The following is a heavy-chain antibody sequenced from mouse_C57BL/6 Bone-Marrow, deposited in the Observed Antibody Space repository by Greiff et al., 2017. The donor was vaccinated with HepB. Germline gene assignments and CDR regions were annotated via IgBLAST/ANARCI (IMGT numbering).Heavy chain of an antibody. D-gene: IGHD1-1*01. Sequence: EVQRVESGGDLVKPGGSLKLSCAASGFTFSSYGMSWVRQTPDKRLEWVATISSGGSYTYYPDSVKGRFTISRDNAKNTLYLQMSSLKSEDTAMYYCARQRSGYGSRFRFAYWGQGTLVTVSA. J-gene: IGHJ3*01. CDR2: ISSGGSYT. CDR3: ARQRSGYGSRFRFAY. V-gene: IGHV5-6*01. CDR1: GFTFSSYG.